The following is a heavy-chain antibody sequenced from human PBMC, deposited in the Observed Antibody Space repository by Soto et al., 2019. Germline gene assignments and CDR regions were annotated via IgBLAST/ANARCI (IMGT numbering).Heavy chain of an antibody. CDR1: GGSISSYY. CDR3: ARVRRKHDFWSGYYVDY. J-gene: IGHJ4*02. CDR2: IYYSGST. Sequence: QVQLQESGPGLVKPSETLSLTCTVSGGSISSYYWSWIRQPPGKGLEWIGYIYYSGSTNYNPSLKSRVTISVDTSKNQFSLKLSSVTAADTAVYYCARVRRKHDFWSGYYVDYWGQGTLVTVSS. V-gene: IGHV4-59*01. D-gene: IGHD3-3*01.